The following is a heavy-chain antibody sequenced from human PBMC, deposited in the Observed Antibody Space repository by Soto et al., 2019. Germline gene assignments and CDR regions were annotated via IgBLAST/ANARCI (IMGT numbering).Heavy chain of an antibody. CDR3: ARDHVGHRLPAAMSDAFDI. Sequence: PGGSLRLSCAASGFTFSSYSMNWVRQAPGKGLERVSYISSSSSTIYYADSVKGRFTISRDNAKNSLYLQMNSLRAEDTAVYYCARDHVGHRLPAAMSDAFDIWGQGTMVTVSS. CDR1: GFTFSSYS. V-gene: IGHV3-48*01. D-gene: IGHD2-2*01. CDR2: ISSSSSTI. J-gene: IGHJ3*02.